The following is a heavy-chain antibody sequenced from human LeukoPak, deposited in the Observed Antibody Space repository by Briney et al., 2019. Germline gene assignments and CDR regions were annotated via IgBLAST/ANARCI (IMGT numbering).Heavy chain of an antibody. D-gene: IGHD6-19*01. V-gene: IGHV3-53*01. CDR2: IYSDNT. Sequence: GSPRLSCTVSGFTVSSNSMSWVRQAPGKGLEWVSFIYSDNTHYSDSVKGRFTISRDNFQNTLYLQMNSLRVDDTALYFCARAGFYSGWYVVDFWGHGTLVTVSS. CDR1: GFTVSSNS. J-gene: IGHJ4*01. CDR3: ARAGFYSGWYVVDF.